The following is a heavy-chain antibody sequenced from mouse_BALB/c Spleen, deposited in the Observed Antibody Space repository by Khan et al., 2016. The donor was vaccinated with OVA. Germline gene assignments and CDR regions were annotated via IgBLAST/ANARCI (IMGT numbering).Heavy chain of an antibody. Sequence: QIQLVQSGPQLKKPGETVKISCRASGYIFTDYAMHWVRQAPGKVLMWMGWINTETGEATYADDFKGRFAFSLETSATTTYLQINNLKNEDTATYFCAGRFIYWGQGTLVTVSA. CDR2: INTETGEA. V-gene: IGHV9-2-1*01. CDR1: GYIFTDYA. CDR3: AGRFIY. D-gene: IGHD1-1*01. J-gene: IGHJ3*01.